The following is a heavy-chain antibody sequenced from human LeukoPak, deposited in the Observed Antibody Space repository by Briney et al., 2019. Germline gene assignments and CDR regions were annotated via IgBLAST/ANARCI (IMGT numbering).Heavy chain of an antibody. CDR3: ARVPNFATYYDFWSGVVHYDY. CDR1: GGSISSYY. CDR2: IYYSGST. J-gene: IGHJ4*02. Sequence: SETLSLTCTVSGGSISSYYWGWIRQPPGKGLEWIGSIYYSGSTYYNPSLKSRVTISVDTSKNQFSLKLSSVTAADTAVYYCARVPNFATYYDFWSGVVHYDYWGQGTLVTVSS. D-gene: IGHD3-3*01. V-gene: IGHV4-39*07.